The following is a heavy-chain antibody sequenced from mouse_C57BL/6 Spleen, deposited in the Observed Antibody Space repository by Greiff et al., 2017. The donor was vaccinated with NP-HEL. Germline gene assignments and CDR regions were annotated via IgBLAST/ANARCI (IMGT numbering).Heavy chain of an antibody. J-gene: IGHJ4*01. Sequence: DVQLVESGGGLVKPGGSLKLSCAASGFTFSDYGMHWVRQAPEKGLEWVAYISSGSSTIYYADTVKGRFTISRDNAKNTLFLQMTSLRSEDTAMYYCARWGGSLGAMDYWGQGTSVTVSS. CDR1: GFTFSDYG. CDR3: ARWGGSLGAMDY. V-gene: IGHV5-17*01. CDR2: ISSGSSTI. D-gene: IGHD6-2*01.